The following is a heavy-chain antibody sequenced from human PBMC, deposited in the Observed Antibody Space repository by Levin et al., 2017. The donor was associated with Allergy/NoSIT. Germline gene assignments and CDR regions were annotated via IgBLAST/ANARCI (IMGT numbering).Heavy chain of an antibody. CDR1: GFIFKNYG. D-gene: IGHD4-11*01. CDR3: AKDSALYSKYYFDY. CDR2: ISYDGRDI. V-gene: IGHV3-30*18. Sequence: GGSLRLSCVVSGFIFKNYGMHWVRQAPGKGLEWVAVISYDGRDIKYIDSVKGRFTISRDNSKNTLYLQMNSLRPEDTAVYYCAKDSALYSKYYFDYWGQGSLVTVSS. J-gene: IGHJ4*02.